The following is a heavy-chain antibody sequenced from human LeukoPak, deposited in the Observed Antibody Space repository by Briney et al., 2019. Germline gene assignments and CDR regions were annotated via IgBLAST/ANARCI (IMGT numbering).Heavy chain of an antibody. CDR2: ISYDGGSK. Sequence: QPGGSLRLSCAASGFTFSRYAMHWVRQAPGKGLDWVAVISYDGGSKYYADSVKGRFTISRDNSKNTLYLQMTSLRTDDTAVYYCLVILTEPTSPSPDGLDIWGQGTMVTVSS. J-gene: IGHJ3*02. CDR3: LVILTEPTSPSPDGLDI. D-gene: IGHD2-15*01. CDR1: GFTFSRYA. V-gene: IGHV3-30-3*01.